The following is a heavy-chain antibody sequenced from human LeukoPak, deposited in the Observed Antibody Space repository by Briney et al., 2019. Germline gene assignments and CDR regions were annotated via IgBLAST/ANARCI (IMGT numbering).Heavy chain of an antibody. CDR2: ISWNGGST. CDR3: AREKPFYDSSGYYYPIAFDY. D-gene: IGHD3-22*01. Sequence: GGSLRLSCAASGFTFDDYGMSWVRQAPGKGLEWVSGISWNGGSTGYADSVKGRFTIARDNAKNSLYLQMNSLRAEGTALYYCAREKPFYDSSGYYYPIAFDYWGQGTLVTVSS. V-gene: IGHV3-20*04. CDR1: GFTFDDYG. J-gene: IGHJ4*02.